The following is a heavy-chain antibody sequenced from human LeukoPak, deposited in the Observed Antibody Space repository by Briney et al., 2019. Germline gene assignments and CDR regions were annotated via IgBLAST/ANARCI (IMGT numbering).Heavy chain of an antibody. CDR1: GFTFSNSW. CDR3: ARRNSGYDY. Sequence: GGSLRLSCVASGFTFSNSWMNWLRQAPGKGLEYVSAISSNGGSTYYANSVKGRFTISRDNSKNTLFLQMGSLRPEDMAIYYCARRNSGYDYWGQGTLVTVSS. J-gene: IGHJ4*02. V-gene: IGHV3-64*01. CDR2: ISSNGGST. D-gene: IGHD5-12*01.